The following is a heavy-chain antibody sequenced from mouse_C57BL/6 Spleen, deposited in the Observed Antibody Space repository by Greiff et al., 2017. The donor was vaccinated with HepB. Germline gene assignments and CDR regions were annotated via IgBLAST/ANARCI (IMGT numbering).Heavy chain of an antibody. CDR2: INPGSGGT. D-gene: IGHD1-1*01. CDR1: GYAFTNYL. J-gene: IGHJ4*01. CDR3: ARVLITTVVAGAMDY. V-gene: IGHV1-54*01. Sequence: VKLQQSGAELVRPGTSVKVSCKASGYAFTNYLIEWVKQRPGQGLEWIGVINPGSGGTNYNEKFKGKATLTADKSSSTAYMQLSSLTSEDSAVYFCARVLITTVVAGAMDYWGQGTSVTVSS.